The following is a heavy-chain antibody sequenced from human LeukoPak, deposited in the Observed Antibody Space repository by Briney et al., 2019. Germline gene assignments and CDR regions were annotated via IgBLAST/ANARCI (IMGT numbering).Heavy chain of an antibody. V-gene: IGHV1-2*02. CDR2: INPNSGGT. J-gene: IGHJ4*02. CDR1: GGTFSSYT. D-gene: IGHD2-21*02. CDR3: ARDLRRVLVTAMGY. Sequence: ASVKVSCKASGGTFSSYTISWVRQAPGQGLEWMGWINPNSGGTNYAQKFQGRVTMTRDTSISTAYMELSRLRSDDTAVYYCARDLRRVLVTAMGYWGQGTLVTVSS.